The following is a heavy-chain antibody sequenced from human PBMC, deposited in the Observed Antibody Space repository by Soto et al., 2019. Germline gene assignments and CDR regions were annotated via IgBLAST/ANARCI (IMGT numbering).Heavy chain of an antibody. D-gene: IGHD1-26*01. Sequence: QVQLVESGGGVVQPGRSLRLSCAASGFTFSSYGMHWVRQAPGKGLEWVAVISYDGSNKYYADSVKGRFTISRDNSKNTLYLQMNSLRAEDPAVYYCAKGSSGSYYLIYWGQGTLVTVSS. J-gene: IGHJ4*02. CDR1: GFTFSSYG. CDR2: ISYDGSNK. CDR3: AKGSSGSYYLIY. V-gene: IGHV3-30*18.